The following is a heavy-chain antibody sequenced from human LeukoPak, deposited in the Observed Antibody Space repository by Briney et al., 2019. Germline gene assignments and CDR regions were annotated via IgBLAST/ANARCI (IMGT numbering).Heavy chain of an antibody. CDR3: ATESQPGYSSSWYTSPVDY. V-gene: IGHV3-21*01. CDR2: ISSSGTYI. J-gene: IGHJ4*02. CDR1: GFTFSSYS. D-gene: IGHD6-13*01. Sequence: GGSLRLSCSASGFTFSSYSMNWVRQAPGKGLEWVSSISSSGTYIFYADSVKGRFTISRDNAKNSLFLQMNSLRAGDTAVYYCATESQPGYSSSWYTSPVDYWGQGTLVTVSS.